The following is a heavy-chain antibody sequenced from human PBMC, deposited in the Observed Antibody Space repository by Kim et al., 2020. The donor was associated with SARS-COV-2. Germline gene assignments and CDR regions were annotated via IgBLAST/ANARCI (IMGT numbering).Heavy chain of an antibody. J-gene: IGHJ4*01. D-gene: IGHD2-2*02. V-gene: IGHV3-74*01. CDR1: GFTFSGYY. CDR2: LNRDGTII. Sequence: GGSLRLSCAASGFTFSGYYMYWVRQAPGKGLVSVSRLNRDGTIIDYVDSVKGRFTASRDNVNTMLYLQLNSLRTEDTALYFCARGSGGGYNLWGQGSLVTVSS. CDR3: ARGSGGGYNL.